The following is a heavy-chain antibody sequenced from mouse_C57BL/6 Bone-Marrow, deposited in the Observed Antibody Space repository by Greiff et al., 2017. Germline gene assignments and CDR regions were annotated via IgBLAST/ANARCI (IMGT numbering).Heavy chain of an antibody. CDR2: IDPENGDT. Sequence: EVQLQQSGAELVRPGASVKLSCTASGFNIKDDYMHWVKQRPEQGLEWIGWIDPENGDTEYASKFQGKATITADTSSTTAYLQLSSLTAEDTAVYYCTFYDYGQGDYWGQGTSVTVSS. D-gene: IGHD2-4*01. CDR1: GFNIKDDY. V-gene: IGHV14-4*01. J-gene: IGHJ4*01. CDR3: TFYDYGQGDY.